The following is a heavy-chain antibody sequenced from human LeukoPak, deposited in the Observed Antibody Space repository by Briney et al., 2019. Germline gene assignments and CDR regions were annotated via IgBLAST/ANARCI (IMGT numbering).Heavy chain of an antibody. CDR2: IIPIFGTA. V-gene: IGHV1-69*05. CDR1: GGTCSSYA. CDR3: ARDRYTYYDYVWGSWTL. D-gene: IGHD3-16*01. Sequence: ASVKVSCKASGGTCSSYAISWVRRAPGQGLEWMGGIIPIFGTANYAQKFQGRVTITTDESTSTAYMELSSLRSEDTAVYYCARDRYTYYDYVWGSWTLWGQGTLVTVSS. J-gene: IGHJ4*02.